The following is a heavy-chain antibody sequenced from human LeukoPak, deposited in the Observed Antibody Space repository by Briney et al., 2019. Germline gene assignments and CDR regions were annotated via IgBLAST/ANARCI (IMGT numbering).Heavy chain of an antibody. CDR1: GFTFNIRW. Sequence: RGSLRLSCAAPGFTFNIRWMHWVRQAPGKGLVWVSGINSDGSSTNYADSVKGRITISRDNAKNKVYLQMNSLRAEDTAVYYCTPDRSYDMEVWGQGATVAVA. CDR3: TPDRSYDMEV. CDR2: INSDGSST. J-gene: IGHJ6*02. V-gene: IGHV3-74*01.